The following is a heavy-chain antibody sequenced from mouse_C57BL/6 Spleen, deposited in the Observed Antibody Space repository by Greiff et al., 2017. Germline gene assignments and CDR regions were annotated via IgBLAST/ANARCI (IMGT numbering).Heavy chain of an antibody. D-gene: IGHD2-1*01. CDR3: AKDYGNYVETYDLDD. CDR1: GYTFTSYW. Sequence: QVQLQQSGPELVKPGASVKLSCKASGYTFTSYWMHWVKQRPGRGLEWIGRIDPNSGSTKYNEKFKSKATLTVDKPSSTAFIQLSSLTSEDSAVYYCAKDYGNYVETYDLDDWGQGTTVTVSS. J-gene: IGHJ2*01. CDR2: IDPNSGST. V-gene: IGHV1-72*01.